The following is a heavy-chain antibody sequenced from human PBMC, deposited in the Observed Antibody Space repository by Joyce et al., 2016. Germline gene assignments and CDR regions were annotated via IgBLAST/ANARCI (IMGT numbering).Heavy chain of an antibody. CDR1: GFTFHIYS. Sequence: QVQLVESGGGVVQPGRSLRLSCAASGFTFHIYSMHWVRQAPGKGLEWVAVISYDGSNEYYADSVKGRFTVSRDNSNHTVSLQMNNLGPEDTALYYCARDLSSSGYYIYWGQGAPVTVSS. CDR3: ARDLSSSGYYIY. V-gene: IGHV3-30*04. CDR2: ISYDGSNE. D-gene: IGHD3-22*01. J-gene: IGHJ4*02.